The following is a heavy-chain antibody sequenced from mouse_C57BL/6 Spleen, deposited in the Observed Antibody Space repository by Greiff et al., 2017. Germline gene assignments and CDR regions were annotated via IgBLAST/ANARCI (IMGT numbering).Heavy chain of an antibody. Sequence: QVQLQQPGAELVRPGSSVKLSCKASGYTFTSYWMHWVKQRPIQGLEWIGNIDPSDSETHYTQKFKDKATLTVDKSSSTAYMQLSSLTSEDSAVYYCARSQYYFDYWGQGTTLTFSS. CDR1: GYTFTSYW. CDR3: ARSQYYFDY. V-gene: IGHV1-52*01. CDR2: IDPSDSET. J-gene: IGHJ2*01.